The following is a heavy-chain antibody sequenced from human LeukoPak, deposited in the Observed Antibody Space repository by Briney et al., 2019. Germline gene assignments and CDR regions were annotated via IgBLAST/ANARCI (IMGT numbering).Heavy chain of an antibody. Sequence: ASVKVSCKASGYTFTSYDINWVRQATGQGLEWMGWMNPNSGSTGYAQKFQGRVTMTRNTSISTAYMELSSLRSEDTAVYYCARAPSLWFGELLGYWGQGTLVTVSS. V-gene: IGHV1-8*01. D-gene: IGHD3-10*01. CDR3: ARAPSLWFGELLGY. CDR1: GYTFTSYD. CDR2: MNPNSGST. J-gene: IGHJ4*02.